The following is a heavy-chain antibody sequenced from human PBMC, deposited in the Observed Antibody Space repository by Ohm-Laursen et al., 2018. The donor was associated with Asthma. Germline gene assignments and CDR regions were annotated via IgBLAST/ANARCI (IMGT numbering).Heavy chain of an antibody. D-gene: IGHD2-21*01. J-gene: IGHJ4*02. V-gene: IGHV3-9*01. CDR2: ITWNSANI. CDR1: GFTFDAYA. CDR3: AKVGTAARPDRYCGGDCYAFFDY. Sequence: SLRLSCAASGFTFDAYALHWVRQAPGRGLEWVSGITWNSANIGYADSVRGRFTISRGNTKNSLYLQMNSLRAEDTALYFCAKVGTAARPDRYCGGDCYAFFDYWGQGTLVTVSS.